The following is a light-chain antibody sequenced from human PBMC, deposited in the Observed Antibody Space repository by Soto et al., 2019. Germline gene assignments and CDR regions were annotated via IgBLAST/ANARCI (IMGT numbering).Light chain of an antibody. V-gene: IGKV3-11*01. Sequence: EIVLTQSPATLSLSPGERATLSCRASQSVSSYLAWYHQKPGQAPRLLIYDASNRATGIPARFSGSGSGTDISLTISSLEPEDFAVYYCQQRSNWPPIFTFGPGTKVDIK. CDR2: DAS. J-gene: IGKJ3*01. CDR3: QQRSNWPPIFT. CDR1: QSVSSY.